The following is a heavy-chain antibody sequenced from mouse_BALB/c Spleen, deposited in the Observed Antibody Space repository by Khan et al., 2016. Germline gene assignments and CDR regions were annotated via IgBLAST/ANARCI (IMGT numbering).Heavy chain of an antibody. CDR3: ARWDGNYGYYAMDY. J-gene: IGHJ4*01. V-gene: IGHV3-8*02. CDR1: GDSITSGY. CDR2: ISYSGST. D-gene: IGHD2-1*01. Sequence: EVKLEESGPSLVKPSQTLSLTCSVTGDSITSGYWNWIRKFPGNKLEYMGYISYSGSTYYNPSLKSRISITRDTSKNQYYLQLNSVTTEDTATYYCARWDGNYGYYAMDYWGQGTSVTVSS.